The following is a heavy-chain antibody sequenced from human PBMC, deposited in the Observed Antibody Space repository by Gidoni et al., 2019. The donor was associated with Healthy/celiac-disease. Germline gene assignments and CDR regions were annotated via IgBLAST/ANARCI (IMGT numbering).Heavy chain of an antibody. CDR1: GFTFSIYA. J-gene: IGHJ4*02. V-gene: IGHV3-64D*08. Sequence: EVQLLPSGVGLVQPGGSLRLSCSASGFTFSIYAMHWVRQAPGKRLEYVSAISSNGGTTYYADSVKGRFTISRDNSKNTLYLQMSSMRAEDKAVYYCVKDEGDEDYDFWSGYYGYFDYWGQGTLVTVSS. CDR2: ISSNGGTT. CDR3: VKDEGDEDYDFWSGYYGYFDY. D-gene: IGHD3-3*01.